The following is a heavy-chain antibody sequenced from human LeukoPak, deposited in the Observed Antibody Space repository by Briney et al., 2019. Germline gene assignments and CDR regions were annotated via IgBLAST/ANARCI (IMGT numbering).Heavy chain of an antibody. Sequence: KASETLSLTCTVSGGSISSGDYYWSWIRQPPGKGLEWIGYIYYSGSTYYNPSLKSRVTISVDTSKNQFSLKLSSVTAADTAVYYCARERVGATRYFDYWGQGTLVTVSS. CDR1: GGSISSGDYY. CDR3: ARERVGATRYFDY. D-gene: IGHD1-26*01. J-gene: IGHJ4*02. V-gene: IGHV4-30-4*01. CDR2: IYYSGST.